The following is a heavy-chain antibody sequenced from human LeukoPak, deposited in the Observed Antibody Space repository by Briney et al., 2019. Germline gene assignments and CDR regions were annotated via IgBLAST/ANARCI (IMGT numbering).Heavy chain of an antibody. CDR2: ISSGSSYT. CDR3: ARREGVAAVATGSVVS. V-gene: IGHV3-21*01. Sequence: PGGCLRLSCAASGFTFSTYNMNWVRQAPGEGREWVSSISSGSSYTYYADSVKGRFTISRDNAKNSLYLQMNSLRAEDTAVYYCARREGVAAVATGSVVSWGQGTLVTVSS. J-gene: IGHJ5*01. D-gene: IGHD6-13*01. CDR1: GFTFSTYN.